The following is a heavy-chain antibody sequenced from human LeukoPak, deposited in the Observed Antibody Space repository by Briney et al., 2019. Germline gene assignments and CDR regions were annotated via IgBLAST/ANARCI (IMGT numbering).Heavy chain of an antibody. V-gene: IGHV4-59*08. Sequence: SETLSLTCTVSGGSISSYYWSWIRQPPGKGLEWIGYIYYSGSTNYNPSLKSRVTISLDTSKNQFSLKLRSVTAADTAVYYCARNFDWLLAYGMDVWGQGTTVTVSS. D-gene: IGHD3-9*01. CDR1: GGSISSYY. CDR2: IYYSGST. CDR3: ARNFDWLLAYGMDV. J-gene: IGHJ6*02.